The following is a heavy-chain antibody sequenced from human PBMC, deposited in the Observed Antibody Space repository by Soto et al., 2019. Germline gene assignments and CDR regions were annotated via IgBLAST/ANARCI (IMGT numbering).Heavy chain of an antibody. CDR1: GYKCTTFW. Sequence: GESQKISCKASGYKCTTFWLNWVRQTTGKGLEWLGRIDPTDSFTNYSPPFEGHVTISVDRSISTAYLQWNSLQASDTAIYYCARPASGGSRDAFDVWGQGTTVTVSS. CDR2: IDPTDSFT. CDR3: ARPASGGSRDAFDV. V-gene: IGHV5-10-1*01. D-gene: IGHD2-15*01. J-gene: IGHJ3*01.